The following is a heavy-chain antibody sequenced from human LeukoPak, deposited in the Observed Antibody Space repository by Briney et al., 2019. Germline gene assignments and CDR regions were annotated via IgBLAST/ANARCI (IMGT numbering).Heavy chain of an antibody. D-gene: IGHD6-19*01. Sequence: GGPLRLSCTASGFPFGDYAVTWFRQAPGKGLEWVGFIRNKVYGGTTEYAASVKGRFTISRDDSKSIAYLQVNSLKTEDTAAYYCTRTNGYSSGWYSDYWGQGTLVAVSS. J-gene: IGHJ4*02. CDR3: TRTNGYSSGWYSDY. CDR1: GFPFGDYA. V-gene: IGHV3-49*03. CDR2: IRNKVYGGTT.